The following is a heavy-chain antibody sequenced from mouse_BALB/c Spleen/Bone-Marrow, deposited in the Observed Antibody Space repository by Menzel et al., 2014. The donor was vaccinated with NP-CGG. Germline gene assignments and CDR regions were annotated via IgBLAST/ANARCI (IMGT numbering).Heavy chain of an antibody. CDR2: IWGDGNT. J-gene: IGHJ3*01. D-gene: IGHD2-1*01. Sequence: VQVVESGPGLVAPSQSLSITCTVSGFSLTSYGVSRVRQPPGKGLEWLGIIWGDGNTNYHSALISRLSISKDNSKSQVFLKLNSLQTDDTATYYCAKPTGNYLFPYWGQGTLVTVSA. CDR1: GFSLTSYG. V-gene: IGHV2-3*01. CDR3: AKPTGNYLFPY.